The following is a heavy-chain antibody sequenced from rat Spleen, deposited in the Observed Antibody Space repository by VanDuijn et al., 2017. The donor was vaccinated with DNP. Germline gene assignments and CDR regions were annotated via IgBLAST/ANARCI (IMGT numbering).Heavy chain of an antibody. CDR3: TTFEGTNA. V-gene: IGHV5-58*01. Sequence: EVRLVETGGGLVQPGRSLKLSCVASGFTFSSYWMFWIRQTPGKGLEWVTSINADGGSTFYADSVRGRFTISRDNAQNTLYLQMNSLRSEDTGTYYCTTFEGTNAWGQGTSVTVSS. J-gene: IGHJ4*01. CDR1: GFTFSSYW. D-gene: IGHD1-11*01. CDR2: INADGGST.